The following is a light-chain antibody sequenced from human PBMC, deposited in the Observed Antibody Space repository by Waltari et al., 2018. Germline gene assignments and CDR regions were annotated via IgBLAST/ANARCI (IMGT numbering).Light chain of an antibody. CDR3: QQLKSYPLT. Sequence: DIQLTQSPSSLSASVGDSVTITCRARQAISKSLAWFQQKPGKAPKSLISDASTVQSGVPSKFTGSGSGTDFTFTISSLQPEDYGTYYCQQLKSYPLTFGGGTKVEIK. CDR1: QAISKS. V-gene: IGKV1-16*02. J-gene: IGKJ4*01. CDR2: DAS.